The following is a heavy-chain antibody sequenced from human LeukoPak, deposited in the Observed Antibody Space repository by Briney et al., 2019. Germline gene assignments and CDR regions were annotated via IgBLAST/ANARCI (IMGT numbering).Heavy chain of an antibody. CDR3: AKDREYYDSRGYLYFDY. D-gene: IGHD3-22*01. CDR1: GFTFSSYG. CDR2: ISGRGSST. J-gene: IGHJ4*02. Sequence: GGSLRLSCAASGFTFSSYGMRWVRQAPGKGLEWVSGISGRGSSTYYADSVKGRFTISRDNSKNTLYLQMNSLRAEDTAVYYCAKDREYYDSRGYLYFDYWREGTLVTVSS. V-gene: IGHV3-23*01.